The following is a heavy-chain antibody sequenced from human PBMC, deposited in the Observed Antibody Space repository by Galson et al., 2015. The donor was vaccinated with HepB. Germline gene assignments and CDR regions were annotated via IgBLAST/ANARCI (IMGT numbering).Heavy chain of an antibody. V-gene: IGHV3-23*01. J-gene: IGHJ4*02. Sequence: SLLLSCAVSGLSFDLHAMNWVRLAPGKGLQWVSPISTSGAHTYSTDSLQGRFTLSRDNSRNMLYLQMNTLRVEDAAIYYCAKDADILTGYPYYFDYWGQGTLVSVSS. CDR3: AKDADILTGYPYYFDY. CDR2: ISTSGAHT. CDR1: GLSFDLHA. D-gene: IGHD3-9*01.